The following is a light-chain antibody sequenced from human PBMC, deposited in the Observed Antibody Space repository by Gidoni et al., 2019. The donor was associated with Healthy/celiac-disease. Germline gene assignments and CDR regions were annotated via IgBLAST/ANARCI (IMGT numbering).Light chain of an antibody. CDR2: GAS. J-gene: IGKJ1*01. CDR1: QSVSSSY. V-gene: IGKV3-20*01. Sequence: EIVLTQSPGTLSLSPGARATLSCRASQSVSSSYLAWYQQEPGQAPRLLIYGASSRATGIPDRFSGSGSGTDFTLTISRLEPEDCAVYYCQQYGSSQTWTFGQGTKVEIK. CDR3: QQYGSSQTWT.